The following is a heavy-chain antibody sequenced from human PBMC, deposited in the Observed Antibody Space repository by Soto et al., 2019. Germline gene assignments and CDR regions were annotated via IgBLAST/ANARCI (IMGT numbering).Heavy chain of an antibody. D-gene: IGHD6-6*01. CDR3: AAQPGAALPQN. J-gene: IGHJ4*02. CDR2: ISGSGGST. V-gene: IGHV3-23*01. CDR1: GFTFSSYA. Sequence: EVPLLESGGGLVQPGGSLRLSCAASGFTFSSYAMSWVRQAPGKGLEWVSAISGSGGSTYYADSVKGRFTISRDNSKNPLYLQMNSLRAEDTAVYYCAAQPGAALPQNWGQGTLVTVSS.